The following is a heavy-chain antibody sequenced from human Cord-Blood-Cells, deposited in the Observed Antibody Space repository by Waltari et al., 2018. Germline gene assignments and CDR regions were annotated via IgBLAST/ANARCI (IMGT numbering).Heavy chain of an antibody. Sequence: EVQLVESGGGLVKPGGSLRLSCAASGFTFSNAWMSWVRQAQGKGLEWVGRIKSKTDGGTTDYAAPVKGRFTISRDDSKNTLYLQMNSLKTEDTAVYYCTTAVVPAASYYYYGMDVWGQGTTVTVSS. CDR3: TTAVVPAASYYYYGMDV. V-gene: IGHV3-15*01. J-gene: IGHJ6*02. CDR1: GFTFSNAW. CDR2: IKSKTDGGTT. D-gene: IGHD2-2*01.